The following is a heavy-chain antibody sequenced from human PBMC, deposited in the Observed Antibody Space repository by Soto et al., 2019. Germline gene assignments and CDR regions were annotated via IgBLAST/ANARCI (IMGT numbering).Heavy chain of an antibody. D-gene: IGHD6-13*01. CDR3: VTTSSWFRGFYFDY. Sequence: KTSETLSLTCTVSGDSITGYYWSWVRQPAGKGLEWIGRIYTSGSTSYNPSLESRVTMSLDTSKNQLSLKLTSVTAADTAVYYCVTTSSWFRGFYFDYWGQGTLVTVSS. CDR2: IYTSGST. J-gene: IGHJ4*02. V-gene: IGHV4-4*07. CDR1: GDSITGYY.